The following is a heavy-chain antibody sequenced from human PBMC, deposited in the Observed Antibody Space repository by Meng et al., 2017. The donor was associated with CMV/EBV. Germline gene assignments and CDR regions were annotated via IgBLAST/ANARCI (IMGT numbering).Heavy chain of an antibody. V-gene: IGHV3-21*01. CDR1: GFTFSSYS. J-gene: IGHJ6*02. D-gene: IGHD3-3*01. CDR3: ARVVIMVYYYYGMDV. CDR2: ISSSSSYI. Sequence: GESLKISCAASGFTFSSYSMNWVRQAPGKGLEWVSSISSSSSYIYYADSVKGRFTISRDNAKNSLYLQMNSLRAEDTAVYYCARVVIMVYYYYGMDVWGQGTTVTVPS.